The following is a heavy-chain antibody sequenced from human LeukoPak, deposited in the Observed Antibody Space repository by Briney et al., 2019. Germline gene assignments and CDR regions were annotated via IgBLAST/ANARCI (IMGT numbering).Heavy chain of an antibody. D-gene: IGHD6-19*01. V-gene: IGHV3-30*03. CDR2: ISYDGSNK. CDR3: ARSPGWQGSGWYKHYYYYGMDV. CDR1: GFTFSSYG. Sequence: GGSLRLSCAASGFTFSSYGMHWVRQAPGKGLEWVAVISYDGSNKYYADSVKGRFTISRDNSKNTLYLQMNSLRAEDTAVYYCARSPGWQGSGWYKHYYYYGMDVWGQGTTVTVSS. J-gene: IGHJ6*02.